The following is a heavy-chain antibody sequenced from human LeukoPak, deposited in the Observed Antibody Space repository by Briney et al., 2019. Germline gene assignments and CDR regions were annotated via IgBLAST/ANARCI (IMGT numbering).Heavy chain of an antibody. CDR1: GGSISSYY. CDR2: IYYSGST. J-gene: IGHJ4*02. V-gene: IGHV4-59*12. CDR3: ARGLSMIVSPFDY. D-gene: IGHD3-22*01. Sequence: SETLSLTCTVSGGSISSYYWSWIRQPPGKGLEWIGYIYYSGSTNYNPSLKSRVTISVDTSKNQFSLKLSSVTAADTAVYYCARGLSMIVSPFDYWGQGTLVTVSS.